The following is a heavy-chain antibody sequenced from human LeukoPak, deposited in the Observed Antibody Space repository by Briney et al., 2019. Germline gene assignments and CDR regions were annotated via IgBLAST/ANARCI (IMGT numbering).Heavy chain of an antibody. CDR2: ISSSSSTI. Sequence: GGSLRLSCAASGFTFSSYEMNWVRRAPGKGLEWVSYISSSSSTIYYADSVKGRFTISRDNAKNSLYLQMNSLRAEDTAVYYCARGDGLRYFDWLGYWGQGTLVTVSS. J-gene: IGHJ4*02. D-gene: IGHD3-9*01. CDR1: GFTFSSYE. CDR3: ARGDGLRYFDWLGY. V-gene: IGHV3-48*01.